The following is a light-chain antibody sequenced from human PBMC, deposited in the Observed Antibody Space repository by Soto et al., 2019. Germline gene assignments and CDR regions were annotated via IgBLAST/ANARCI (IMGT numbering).Light chain of an antibody. Sequence: QSALTQPASVSGSPGQSITISCTGTSSDVGDYNYVSWYQQHPGKAPKLMIYDVSNRPSGVSNRFSGSKSGNTASLTISGLQAEDEADYYCSSYTSSSTHLFGGGTKLTVL. CDR3: SSYTSSSTHL. J-gene: IGLJ3*02. CDR1: SSDVGDYNY. V-gene: IGLV2-14*01. CDR2: DVS.